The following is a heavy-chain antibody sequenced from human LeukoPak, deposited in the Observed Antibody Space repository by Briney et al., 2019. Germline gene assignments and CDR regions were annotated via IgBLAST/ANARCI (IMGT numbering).Heavy chain of an antibody. D-gene: IGHD6-19*01. CDR3: ARGESSGWSLFDY. J-gene: IGHJ4*02. V-gene: IGHV4-59*01. CDR2: IYYSGST. Sequence: SGTLSLTCAVSGGSISSYYWSWIRQPPGKGLEWIGYIYYSGSTNYNPSLKSRVTISVDTSKNQFSLKLSSVTAADTAVYYCARGESSGWSLFDYWGQGTLVTVSS. CDR1: GGSISSYY.